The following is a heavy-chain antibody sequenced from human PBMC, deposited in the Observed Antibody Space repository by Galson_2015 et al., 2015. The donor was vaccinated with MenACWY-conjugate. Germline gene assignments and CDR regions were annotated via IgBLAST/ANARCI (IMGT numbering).Heavy chain of an antibody. V-gene: IGHV3-23*01. Sequence: SLRLSCAASGFTFSTYAMTWVRQAPGKGLEWVSAISGSGDSTYYADSVKGRSTISRDNSKNTLYLQMNSLSAEDTAVYYCGKGVDLTRSSYFDYWGQGTLVTVSS. CDR3: GKGVDLTRSSYFDY. J-gene: IGHJ4*02. CDR1: GFTFSTYA. D-gene: IGHD3-10*01. CDR2: ISGSGDST.